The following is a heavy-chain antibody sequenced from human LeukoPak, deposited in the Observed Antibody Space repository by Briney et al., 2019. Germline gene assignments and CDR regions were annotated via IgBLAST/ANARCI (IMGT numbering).Heavy chain of an antibody. V-gene: IGHV4-30-2*01. CDR1: GGSISSGGYS. CDR2: IYHSGST. J-gene: IGHJ4*02. D-gene: IGHD4-23*01. Sequence: SQTLSLTCAVSGGSISSGGYSWSWIRQPPGKGLEWIGYIYHSGSTYYNPSLKSRVTISVDRSKNQFSLKLSSVTAADTAVYYCARDNFGGDSIWGQGTLVTVSS. CDR3: ARDNFGGDSI.